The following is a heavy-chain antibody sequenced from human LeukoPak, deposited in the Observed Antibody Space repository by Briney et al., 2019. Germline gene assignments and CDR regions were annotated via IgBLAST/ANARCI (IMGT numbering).Heavy chain of an antibody. J-gene: IGHJ5*02. Sequence: ASVKVSCKASGYTFTSYDINWVRHATVQTLEWIGWRNSNSGNTGYAQQFQGRATITRSTAINTAYMELRSLRSEDTAVYYCARTPANRGAGRDSGRLVNWFDPWGQGTLVTVSS. CDR3: ARTPANRGAGRDSGRLVNWFDP. CDR1: GYTFTSYD. CDR2: RNSNSGNT. V-gene: IGHV1-8*02. D-gene: IGHD5-24*01.